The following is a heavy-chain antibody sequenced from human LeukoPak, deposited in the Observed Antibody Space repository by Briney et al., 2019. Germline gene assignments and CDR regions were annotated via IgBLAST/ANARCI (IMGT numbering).Heavy chain of an antibody. D-gene: IGHD3-22*01. CDR1: GFTFSSYW. CDR2: IKQDGGEK. CDR3: ARDSVHGYYDSSGYSALFDY. V-gene: IGHV3-7*01. Sequence: EGSLRLSCAASGFTFSSYWMSWVRQAPGKGLEWVANIKQDGGEKYYVDSVKGRFTISRDNAKNSLYLQMNSLRAEDTAVYYCARDSVHGYYDSSGYSALFDYWGQGTLVTVSS. J-gene: IGHJ4*02.